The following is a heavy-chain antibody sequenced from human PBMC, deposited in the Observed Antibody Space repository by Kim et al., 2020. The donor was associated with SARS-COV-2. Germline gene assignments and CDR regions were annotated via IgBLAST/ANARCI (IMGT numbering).Heavy chain of an antibody. CDR1: GYTFTSYY. D-gene: IGHD5-12*01. CDR2: INPSGGST. J-gene: IGHJ6*02. V-gene: IGHV1-46*01. CDR3: ASDSDGYHNMGDYYGMDV. Sequence: ASVKVSCKASGYTFTSYYMHWVRQAPGQGLEWMGIINPSGGSTSYAQKFQGRVTMTRDTSTSTVYMELSSLRSEDTAVYYCASDSDGYHNMGDYYGMDVWGQGTTVTVS.